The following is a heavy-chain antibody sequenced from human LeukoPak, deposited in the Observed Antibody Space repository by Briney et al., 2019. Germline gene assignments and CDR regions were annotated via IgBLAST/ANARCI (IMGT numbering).Heavy chain of an antibody. D-gene: IGHD3-22*01. CDR3: ARGRKYYYDSSGYRLYYFDY. CDR2: INHSGST. V-gene: IGHV4-34*01. J-gene: IGHJ4*02. Sequence: SETLSLTCAVYGGSFSGYYWSWIRQPPGKGLEWIGEINHSGSTNNNPSLKSRVTISVDTSKNQFSLKLSSVTAADTAVYYCARGRKYYYDSSGYRLYYFDYWGQGTLVTVSS. CDR1: GGSFSGYY.